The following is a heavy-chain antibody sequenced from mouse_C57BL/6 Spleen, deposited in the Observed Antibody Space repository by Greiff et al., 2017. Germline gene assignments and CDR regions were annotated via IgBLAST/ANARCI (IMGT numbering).Heavy chain of an antibody. V-gene: IGHV1-82*01. CDR2: IYPGDGDT. Sequence: VQLQQSGPELVKPGASVKISCKASGYAFSSSWMNWVKQRPGKGLEWIGRIYPGDGDTNYNGKFKGKATLTADKSSSTAYLQLSSLTSEDSAVYYCASPGRGAWFAYWGQGTLVTVSA. J-gene: IGHJ3*01. CDR3: ASPGRGAWFAY. CDR1: GYAFSSSW.